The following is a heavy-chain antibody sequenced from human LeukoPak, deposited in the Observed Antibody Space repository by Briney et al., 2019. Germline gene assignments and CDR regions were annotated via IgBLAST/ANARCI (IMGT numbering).Heavy chain of an antibody. J-gene: IGHJ4*02. CDR1: GFIVSSNY. CDR3: ARDVSDENGSSSRIHLDS. CDR2: IKQDGSEK. Sequence: GGSLRLSCAGSGFIVSSNYMTWVRQAPGKGLEWVANIKQDGSEKYYVDSVKGRFTISRDNAKNSLFLQMNSLRAEDTAVYYCARDVSDENGSSSRIHLDSWGQGTLVSVSS. D-gene: IGHD6-6*01. V-gene: IGHV3-7*01.